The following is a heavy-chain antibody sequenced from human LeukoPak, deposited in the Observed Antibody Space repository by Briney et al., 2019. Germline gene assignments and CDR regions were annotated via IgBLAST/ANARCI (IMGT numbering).Heavy chain of an antibody. CDR2: INHSGST. J-gene: IGHJ4*02. V-gene: IGHV4-34*01. CDR1: GGSFSGYY. D-gene: IGHD6-19*01. CDR3: ARGRAVAGQLFDY. Sequence: SETLSLTCAVYGGSFSGYYWSWIRQPPGKGLEWIGEINHSGSTNYNPSLKSRVTISVDKSKNQFSLNLSSVTAADTAVYYCARGRAVAGQLFDYWGQGTLVTVSS.